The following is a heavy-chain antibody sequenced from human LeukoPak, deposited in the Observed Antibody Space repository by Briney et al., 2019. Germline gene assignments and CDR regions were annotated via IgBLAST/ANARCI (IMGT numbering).Heavy chain of an antibody. Sequence: GGSLRLSCAASGFTFSSYGMHWVRQAPGKGLEWVAVIWYDGSNKYYADSVKGRFTISRENSKNTLYLQMNSLRAEDTAVYYCAKVRLYGNYPEIDYWGQGTLVAVSS. V-gene: IGHV3-33*03. CDR3: AKVRLYGNYPEIDY. CDR2: IWYDGSNK. CDR1: GFTFSSYG. J-gene: IGHJ4*02. D-gene: IGHD4-11*01.